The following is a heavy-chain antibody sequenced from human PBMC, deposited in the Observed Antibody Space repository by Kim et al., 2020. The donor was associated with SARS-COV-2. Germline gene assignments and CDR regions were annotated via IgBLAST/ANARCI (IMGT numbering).Heavy chain of an antibody. Sequence: GGSLRLSCAASGFTFSSYWMSWVRQAPGKGLEWVANIKEDGSEKYYVDSVKGRFTISRDNAKNSLYLQMNSLRAEDTAVYYCARERYSSRSFFGRWGQGSLVTVP. J-gene: IGHJ4*02. V-gene: IGHV3-7*01. CDR1: GFTFSSYW. D-gene: IGHD3-10*01. CDR2: IKEDGSEK. CDR3: ARERYSSRSFFGR.